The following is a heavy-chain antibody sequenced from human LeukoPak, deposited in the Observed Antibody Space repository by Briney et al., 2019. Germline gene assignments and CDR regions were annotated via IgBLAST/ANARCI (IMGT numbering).Heavy chain of an antibody. Sequence: QSGGSLRLSCAAPGFTFNNYAMSWVRQAPGKGLEWVSAILGSGRSAYYADSVKGRFTISRDNSKNSLFLQMNSLRVEDTALYYCSKWGDYDVLTGYYDSDFWGQGTLVTVSS. D-gene: IGHD3-9*01. CDR1: GFTFNNYA. CDR2: ILGSGRSA. J-gene: IGHJ4*02. V-gene: IGHV3-23*01. CDR3: SKWGDYDVLTGYYDSDF.